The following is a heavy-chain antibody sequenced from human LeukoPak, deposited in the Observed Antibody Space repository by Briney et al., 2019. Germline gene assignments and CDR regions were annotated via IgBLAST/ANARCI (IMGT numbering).Heavy chain of an antibody. Sequence: GGSLRLSCAPSGYTFSIYSMNGVPHAPGGGGECVSYLRSRSSYIYYADSVKGRFTISRDKAKNSLYMQMNSLRAEDTAVYYCARWGSSCPFDYWPQGTLVRVPT. CDR2: LRSRSSYI. CDR1: GYTFSIYS. CDR3: ARWGSSCPFDY. V-gene: IGHV3-21*01. D-gene: IGHD6-13*01. J-gene: IGHJ4*02.